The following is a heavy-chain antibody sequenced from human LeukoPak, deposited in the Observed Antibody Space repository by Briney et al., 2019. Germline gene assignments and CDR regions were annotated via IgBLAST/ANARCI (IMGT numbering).Heavy chain of an antibody. CDR2: IYHSGST. CDR3: AREPGDYGVDY. Sequence: PSETLSLTCTVSGGSISSGGYYWSWIRQPPGKGLEWIGYIYHSGSTYYNPSLKSRVTISVDRSKNQFSLKLSSVTAADTAVYYCAREPGDYGVDYWGQGTPVTVSS. J-gene: IGHJ4*02. CDR1: GGSISSGGYY. D-gene: IGHD4-17*01. V-gene: IGHV4-30-2*01.